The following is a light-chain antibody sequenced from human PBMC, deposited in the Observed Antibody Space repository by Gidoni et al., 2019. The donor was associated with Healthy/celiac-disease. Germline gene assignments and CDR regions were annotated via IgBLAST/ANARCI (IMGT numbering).Light chain of an antibody. Sequence: IVLTQSPGTLSLSPGERATLSCRASQSVSRSYLAWYQQKPGQAPRLLIYGASSRATGIPDRFSGSGSGTDFTLTISRLEPEDFAVYYCQQYGSSPPVTFGGGTKVEIK. J-gene: IGKJ4*01. CDR1: QSVSRSY. V-gene: IGKV3-20*01. CDR2: GAS. CDR3: QQYGSSPPVT.